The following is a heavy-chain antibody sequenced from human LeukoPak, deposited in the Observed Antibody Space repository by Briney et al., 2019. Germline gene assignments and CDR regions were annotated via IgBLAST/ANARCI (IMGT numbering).Heavy chain of an antibody. D-gene: IGHD5-12*01. CDR1: GFTFSSYG. CDR2: ISGSSSDI. J-gene: IGHJ4*02. V-gene: IGHV3-21*04. Sequence: GGSLRLSGAASGFTFSSYGMNGVRQAPGKGLEWVSSISGSSSDIYYGDSVKGRFTISRDNAKNSLYLQMNSLRAEDTAVYYCARGFIVATISWSFDYWGQETLVTVSS. CDR3: ARGFIVATISWSFDY.